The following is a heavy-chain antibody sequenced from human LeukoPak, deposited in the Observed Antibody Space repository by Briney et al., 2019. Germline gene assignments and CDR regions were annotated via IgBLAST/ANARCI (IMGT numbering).Heavy chain of an antibody. J-gene: IGHJ4*02. CDR3: ARHIGAYNPNFDY. Sequence: KPSETLSLTCTVSGGSISSSSYYWGWIRQPPGKGLEWIGSIYYSGSTYYNPSLKSRVTISVDTSKNQFSLKLSSITAADTALYYCARHIGAYNPNFDYWGQGTLVTVSS. CDR1: GGSISSSSYY. D-gene: IGHD5-24*01. V-gene: IGHV4-39*01. CDR2: IYYSGST.